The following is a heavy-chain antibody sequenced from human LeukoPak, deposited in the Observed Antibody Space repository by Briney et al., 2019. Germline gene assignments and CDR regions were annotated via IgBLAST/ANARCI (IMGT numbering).Heavy chain of an antibody. J-gene: IGHJ4*02. D-gene: IGHD2-2*02. CDR2: ISYDGSNK. CDR3: ARDRGYCSSTSCYTYFDY. Sequence: GGSLRLSCAASGFTLSSYAMHWVRQAPGKGLEWVAVISYDGSNKYYADSVKGRFTISRDNSKNTLYLQMNSLRAEDTAVYYCARDRGYCSSTSCYTYFDYWGQGTLVTVPS. CDR1: GFTLSSYA. V-gene: IGHV3-30*04.